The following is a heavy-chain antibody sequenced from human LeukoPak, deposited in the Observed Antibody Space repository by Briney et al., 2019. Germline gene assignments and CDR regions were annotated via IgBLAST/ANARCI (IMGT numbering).Heavy chain of an antibody. CDR1: GDSISTGGYF. CDR2: IYAGGKT. J-gene: IGHJ5*02. CDR3: ARMDYYGSGTYHSWFDP. D-gene: IGHD3-10*01. V-gene: IGHV4-61*02. Sequence: SETLSLTCTVSGDSISTGGYFWSWIRQPAGKGLEWIGRIYAGGKTNYNPSLRSRVTISVDTSRNQFSLKLNSVTAADTVVYYCARMDYYGSGTYHSWFDPWGQGTLVTVSS.